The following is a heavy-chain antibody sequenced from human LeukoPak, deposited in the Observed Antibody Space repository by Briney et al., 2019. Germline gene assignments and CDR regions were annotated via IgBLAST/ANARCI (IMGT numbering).Heavy chain of an antibody. CDR1: GFIFSNYG. D-gene: IGHD4-23*01. V-gene: IGHV3-30*02. J-gene: IGHJ4*02. CDR3: ARETGKVVRFFDY. CDR2: IRYDASDK. Sequence: PGGSLKLSCAASGFIFSNYGIHWVRQAPGKGLEWVAFIRYDASDKYYADSVKGRFTISRDNAKNTLYLQMNSLRAEDTAVYYCARETGKVVRFFDYWGQGTLVTASS.